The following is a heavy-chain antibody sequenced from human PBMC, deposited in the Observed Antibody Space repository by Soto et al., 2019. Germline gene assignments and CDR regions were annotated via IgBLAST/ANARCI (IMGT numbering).Heavy chain of an antibody. Sequence: EVQLVESGGGLAQPGRSLRLSCAASGFTFDTYAMHWVRQAPGRGLEWVSGLNWDGGNIGYADSVKGRFTISRNNGASTLYLQMESLRTEDTDIYYCAKDGGSGDPFHYGMDVWGQGTTVTVSS. J-gene: IGHJ6*02. CDR3: AKDGGSGDPFHYGMDV. CDR1: GFTFDTYA. CDR2: LNWDGGNI. V-gene: IGHV3-9*01. D-gene: IGHD6-25*01.